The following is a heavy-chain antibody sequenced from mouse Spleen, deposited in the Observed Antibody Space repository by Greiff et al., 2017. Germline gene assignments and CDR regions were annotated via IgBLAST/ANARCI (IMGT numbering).Heavy chain of an antibody. CDR2: IDPANGNT. D-gene: IGHD1-1*01. CDR3: ARSITTVGIHFDY. Sequence: VQLQQSGAELVKPGASVKLSCTASGFNIKDTYMHWVKQRPEQGLEWIGRIDPANGNTKYDPKFQGKATITADTSSNTAYLQLSSLTSEDTAVYYCARSITTVGIHFDYWGQGTTLTVSS. V-gene: IGHV14-3*02. CDR1: GFNIKDTY. J-gene: IGHJ2*01.